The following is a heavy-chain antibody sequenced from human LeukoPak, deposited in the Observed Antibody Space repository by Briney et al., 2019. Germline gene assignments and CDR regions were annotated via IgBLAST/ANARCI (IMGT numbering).Heavy chain of an antibody. CDR2: IWSDGSNR. V-gene: IGHV3-33*01. J-gene: IGHJ4*01. Sequence: GGSLRLSCVASGFIFSHYGMHWVRQAPGKGLEWVVVIWSDGSNRFYAGSVKGRFTISRDNSQNTVFLQMNSLRAEDTAMYYCARDAQRGFDYSNSLKYWGHGILVTVSS. D-gene: IGHD4-11*01. CDR3: ARDAQRGFDYSNSLKY. CDR1: GFIFSHYG.